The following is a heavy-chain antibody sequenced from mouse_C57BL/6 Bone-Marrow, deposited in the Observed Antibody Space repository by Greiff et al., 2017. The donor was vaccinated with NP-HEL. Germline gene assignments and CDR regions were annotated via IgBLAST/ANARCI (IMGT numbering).Heavy chain of an antibody. CDR1: GFSINSDCY. D-gene: IGHD2-1*01. CDR3: ARAPIYYGNYGYFDV. CDR2: TFYSGIT. V-gene: IGHV3-3*01. Sequence: EVKLQESGPSLVRPSQSLSLTCTVTGFSINSDCYWIWIRQFPGNKLEYIGYTFYSGITYYNPSLESRTYITRDTSKNQFSLKLSSVTTEDTATYYCARAPIYYGNYGYFDVWGTGTTVTVSS. J-gene: IGHJ1*03.